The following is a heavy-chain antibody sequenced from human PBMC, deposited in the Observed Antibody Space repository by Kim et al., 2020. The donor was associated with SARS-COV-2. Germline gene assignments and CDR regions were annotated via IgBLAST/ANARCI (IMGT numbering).Heavy chain of an antibody. CDR3: ATATVTTSGLAFDI. Sequence: ADYVKGRFPISRDNAKNPLYLQMTSLRAEDTAVYYCATATVTTSGLAFDIWGQGTMVTVSS. J-gene: IGHJ3*02. D-gene: IGHD4-17*01. V-gene: IGHV3-11*06.